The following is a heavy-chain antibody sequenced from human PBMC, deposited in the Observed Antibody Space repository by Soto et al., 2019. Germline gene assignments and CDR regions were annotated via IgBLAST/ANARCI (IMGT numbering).Heavy chain of an antibody. J-gene: IGHJ5*02. CDR3: ALRYNNHPDWFDP. CDR2: IYWNDDK. D-gene: IGHD4-4*01. CDR1: GISLSTSRVG. V-gene: IGHV2-5*01. Sequence: SGPTLVNPNQTPTMTDEIFGISLSTSRVGLGWIGPPPAKPLESLALIYWNDDKRYSPFLKSRLTITKDTSKNQVVLTLTNMDPVDTATYYCALRYNNHPDWFDPWGRGTLGTVSS.